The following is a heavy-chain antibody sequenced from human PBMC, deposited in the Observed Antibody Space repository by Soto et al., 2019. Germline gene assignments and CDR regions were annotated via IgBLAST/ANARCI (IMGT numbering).Heavy chain of an antibody. D-gene: IGHD2-2*01. CDR2: ITSSDVT. CDR1: GFTFSTHS. CDR3: VGEVGFQLIY. J-gene: IGHJ4*02. Sequence: EVQLVESGGGLVQPGGSLRLSCAASGFTFSTHSMNWVRQAPGKGLEWISYITSSDVTMYADSVKGRFTISRDNAKNSLYLQMNSLRAEDTAVYFCVGEVGFQLIYWGQGTLVIVSS. V-gene: IGHV3-48*01.